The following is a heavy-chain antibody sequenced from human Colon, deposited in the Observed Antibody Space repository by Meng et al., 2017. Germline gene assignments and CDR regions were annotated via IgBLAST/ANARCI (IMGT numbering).Heavy chain of an antibody. CDR3: VRENWKSTVDY. J-gene: IGHJ4*02. CDR2: MYHSGIT. D-gene: IGHD1-1*01. V-gene: IGHV4-4*02. Sequence: QVQLQESGPGLVKPSGTLSLTCAVSGSSISSSNWWSWVRTPPGKGLEWIGEMYHSGITNYNPSLKSRATISVDKSKNQFSLRLTSVTAADTAVYYCVRENWKSTVDYSGQGTLVTVSS. CDR1: GSSISSSNW.